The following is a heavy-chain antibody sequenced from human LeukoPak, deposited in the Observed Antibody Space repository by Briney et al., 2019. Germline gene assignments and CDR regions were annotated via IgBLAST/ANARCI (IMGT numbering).Heavy chain of an antibody. J-gene: IGHJ6*03. Sequence: ASVKVSCKASGYTFTSYDSNWVRQATGQGLEWMGCMNSNSGNTGYAQKFQGRVTMTRNTSISTAYMELSSLRSEDTAVYYCARVLRGSSWSYYYYYYMDVWGKGTTVTISS. D-gene: IGHD6-13*01. CDR2: MNSNSGNT. V-gene: IGHV1-8*01. CDR1: GYTFTSYD. CDR3: ARVLRGSSWSYYYYYYMDV.